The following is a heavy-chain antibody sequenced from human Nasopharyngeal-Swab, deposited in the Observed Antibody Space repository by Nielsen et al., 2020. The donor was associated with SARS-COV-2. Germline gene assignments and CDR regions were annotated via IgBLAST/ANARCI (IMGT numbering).Heavy chain of an antibody. CDR3: ARDGLDYDFWSAYFMDV. V-gene: IGHV3-21*01. CDR2: ISSSSSYI. CDR1: GFTFNNYN. J-gene: IGHJ6*02. D-gene: IGHD3-3*01. Sequence: GESLKISCAASGFTFNNYNFNWVRQAPGKGLERVSSISSSSSYIYYADSVKGRFTISRDNAKNSLYLQMNSLRAEDTAVYYYARDGLDYDFWSAYFMDVWGQGTTVTVSS.